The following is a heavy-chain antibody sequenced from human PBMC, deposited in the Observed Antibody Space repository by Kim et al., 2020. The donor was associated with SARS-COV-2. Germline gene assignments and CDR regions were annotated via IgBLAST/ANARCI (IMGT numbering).Heavy chain of an antibody. D-gene: IGHD3-10*01. CDR2: ISWNGDTI. J-gene: IGHJ4*02. Sequence: GGSLRLSCAASGFSFGNRVMHWVRQAPGKGLECVSTISWNGDTIAYADSVRGRFTVSRDNTKNALFVQMDSLRADDTAVYYCAKDDGAGSIDYWGQGTL. CDR1: GFSFGNRV. V-gene: IGHV3-9*01. CDR3: AKDDGAGSIDY.